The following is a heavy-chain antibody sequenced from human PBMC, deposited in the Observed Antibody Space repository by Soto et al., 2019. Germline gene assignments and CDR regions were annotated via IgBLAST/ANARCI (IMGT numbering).Heavy chain of an antibody. V-gene: IGHV4-31*03. CDR2: VSYSGNT. J-gene: IGHJ4*02. CDR1: GDSINTGAYY. CDR3: SRESELMSGEMP. D-gene: IGHD2-2*01. Sequence: TLSLTCSVSGDSINTGAYYWSWIRQFPGTGLEWIGYVSYSGNTLYKSSLRSRVTISMDRSKNQFSLRLTSVTAADTAVYDGSRESELMSGEMPWGQGTLVTVAS.